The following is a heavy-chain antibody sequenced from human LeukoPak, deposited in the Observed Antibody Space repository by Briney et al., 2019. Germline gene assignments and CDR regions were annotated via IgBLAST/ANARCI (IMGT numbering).Heavy chain of an antibody. V-gene: IGHV3-23*01. Sequence: GGSLRLSCAASGFTFSSYAMSWVRQAPGKGLEWVSAISGSGGSTYYADSVKGRFTISRDNSKNTLYLQMNSLRAEDTAVYYCAKNPSSWPYYYYMDVWGKGTTVTISS. CDR3: AKNPSSWPYYYYMDV. CDR2: ISGSGGST. CDR1: GFTFSSYA. J-gene: IGHJ6*03. D-gene: IGHD6-13*01.